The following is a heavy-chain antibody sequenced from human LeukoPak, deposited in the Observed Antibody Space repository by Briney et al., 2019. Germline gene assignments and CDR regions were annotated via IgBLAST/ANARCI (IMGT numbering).Heavy chain of an antibody. V-gene: IGHV4-59*01. D-gene: IGHD4-17*01. CDR2: IYYSGST. CDR1: GGSISSYY. Sequence: TPSETLSLTCTVSGGSISSYYWSWIRQPPGKGLEWIGYIYYSGSTNYNPSLKSRVTISVDTSKNQFSLKLSSVTAADTAVYYCARDLRTTADKNRYYYYYMDVWGKGTTVTISS. CDR3: ARDLRTTADKNRYYYYYMDV. J-gene: IGHJ6*03.